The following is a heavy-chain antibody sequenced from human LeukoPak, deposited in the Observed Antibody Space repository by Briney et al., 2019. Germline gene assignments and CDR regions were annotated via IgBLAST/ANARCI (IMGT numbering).Heavy chain of an antibody. CDR2: ISGGGGST. Sequence: GGSLRLSCAASGLTFTSYSMNWVRQAPGKGLEWVSTISGGGGSTYYADSVKGRFTISRDNSKNTLYLQVNSLRAEDTAVYYCAKGGKWDVTPFDYWGQGTLVTVSS. CDR1: GLTFTSYS. D-gene: IGHD1-26*01. J-gene: IGHJ4*02. V-gene: IGHV3-23*01. CDR3: AKGGKWDVTPFDY.